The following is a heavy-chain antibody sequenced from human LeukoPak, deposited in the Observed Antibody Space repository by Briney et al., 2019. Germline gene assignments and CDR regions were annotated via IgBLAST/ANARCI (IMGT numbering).Heavy chain of an antibody. Sequence: SVKVSCKASGGTFSSYAISWVRQAPGQGLEWMGRIIPIFGTANYAQKFQGRVTITTDESTSTAYMELSSLRSEDTAVYYCASDGPYYFDYWGQGTLVTVSS. CDR1: GGTFSSYA. CDR3: ASDGPYYFDY. J-gene: IGHJ4*02. CDR2: IIPIFGTA. V-gene: IGHV1-69*05.